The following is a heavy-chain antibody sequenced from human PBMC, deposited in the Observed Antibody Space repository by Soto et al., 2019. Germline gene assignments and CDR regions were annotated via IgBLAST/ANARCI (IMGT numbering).Heavy chain of an antibody. D-gene: IGHD2-2*01. J-gene: IGHJ5*02. CDR3: ARASLGYCSSTSCRSNWFDP. CDR2: IYYTGST. V-gene: IGHV4-31*02. Sequence: WTWIRQHPGKGLEWIGYIYYTGSTYYNPSLKSRVTISVDTSKNQFSLKLSSVTAADTAVYYCARASLGYCSSTSCRSNWFDPWGHGTLVTVSS.